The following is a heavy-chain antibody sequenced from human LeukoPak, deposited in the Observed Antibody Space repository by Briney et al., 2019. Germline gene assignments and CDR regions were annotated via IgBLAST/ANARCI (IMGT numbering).Heavy chain of an antibody. D-gene: IGHD4-23*01. V-gene: IGHV3-30*02. CDR2: IRYDGSNR. CDR3: VKDLLQWYKFDS. Sequence: GGSLRLSCGVSGFTFSSYGMHWVRQAPGKGLEWVAYIRYDGSNRHYADSVKGRFTVSRDNSKKTVSLQMHSLRREDTAVYYCVKDLLQWYKFDSWGQGTLVIVSS. J-gene: IGHJ4*02. CDR1: GFTFSSYG.